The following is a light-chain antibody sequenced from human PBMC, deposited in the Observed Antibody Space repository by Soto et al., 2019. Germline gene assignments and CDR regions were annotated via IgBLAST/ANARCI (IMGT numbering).Light chain of an antibody. J-gene: IGKJ2*01. CDR3: KQYNSSPFT. Sequence: DIQMTQSPSTLSASVGDRVIITCRASQSIRSWLAWYQQKPGKAPNLLIYKASSREIGIPSRFSGSGSGTEFALTISSLQPDDFANYYCKQYNSSPFTFGQGTKVEIK. CDR1: QSIRSW. V-gene: IGKV1-5*03. CDR2: KAS.